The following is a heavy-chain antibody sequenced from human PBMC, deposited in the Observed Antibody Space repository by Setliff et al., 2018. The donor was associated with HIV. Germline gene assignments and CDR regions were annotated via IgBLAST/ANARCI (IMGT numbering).Heavy chain of an antibody. D-gene: IGHD3-10*01. CDR1: GGSISTHY. V-gene: IGHV4-34*01. J-gene: IGHJ6*02. Sequence: SETLSLTCTVSGGSISTHYWSWIRQPPGKGLEWIGEINHSGSTKYNPSLKSRVTISIDTSKNQFSLKLRSVTAADTAVYYCAREGDGRINIIRGVESYFYYGMDVWGQGTTVTVSS. CDR3: AREGDGRINIIRGVESYFYYGMDV. CDR2: INHSGST.